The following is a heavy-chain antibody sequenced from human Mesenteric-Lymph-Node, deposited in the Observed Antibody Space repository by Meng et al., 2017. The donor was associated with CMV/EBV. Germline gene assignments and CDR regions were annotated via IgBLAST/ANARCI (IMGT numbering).Heavy chain of an antibody. J-gene: IGHJ5*01. D-gene: IGHD3-16*01. CDR1: SFSTNAMG. Sequence: SFSTNAMGVGWIRQPPGKALEWLAVIYWNDEKHYNPSLMNRLTITKDTSKDQVVLIMTNMDPVDTATYYCAHLPMTSFGEVFLIGYDSWGQGTLVTVSS. CDR3: AHLPMTSFGEVFLIGYDS. V-gene: IGHV2-5*01. CDR2: IYWNDEK.